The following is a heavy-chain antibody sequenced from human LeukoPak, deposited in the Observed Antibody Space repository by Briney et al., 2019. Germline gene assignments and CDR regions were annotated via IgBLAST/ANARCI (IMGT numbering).Heavy chain of an antibody. J-gene: IGHJ4*02. V-gene: IGHV3-30*04. CDR2: ISYDGSNK. D-gene: IGHD6-19*01. Sequence: GRSLRLSCAASGFTFSSYAMHWVRQAPGKGLEWVAVISYDGSNKYYADSVKGRFTISRDNSKNTLYLQMNSLRAEDTAVYYCAKVGGYSSGWYWDYFDYWGQGTLVTVSS. CDR3: AKVGGYSSGWYWDYFDY. CDR1: GFTFSSYA.